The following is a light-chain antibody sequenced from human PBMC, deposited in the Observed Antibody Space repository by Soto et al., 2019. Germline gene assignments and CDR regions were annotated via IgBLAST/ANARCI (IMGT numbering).Light chain of an antibody. Sequence: DIVMTQSPLSLSVTPGEPASISCRSSQSLLYSGYNCLAGYCQKQGYSPQLLIYLGSSRASGVPDRFSGRGSGTDFTLKISRVEAEDVGIYYCMQTLQTPLTFGGGTKVEIK. CDR2: LGS. V-gene: IGKV2-28*01. CDR1: QSLLYSGYNC. J-gene: IGKJ4*01. CDR3: MQTLQTPLT.